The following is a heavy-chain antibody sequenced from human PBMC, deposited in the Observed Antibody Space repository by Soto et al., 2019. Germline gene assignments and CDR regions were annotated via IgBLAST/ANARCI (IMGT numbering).Heavy chain of an antibody. CDR1: GDSVSSNSAA. J-gene: IGHJ6*02. CDR2: TYYRSKWYN. CDR3: AREYHSSGWYHYYYGMDV. Sequence: PSQTLSLTCVISGDSVSSNSAAWNWIRQSPSRGLEWLGRTYYRSKWYNDYAVSVKSRITINPDTSKNQFSLQLNSVTPEDTAVYYCAREYHSSGWYHYYYGMDVWGQGTTVTVSS. D-gene: IGHD6-19*01. V-gene: IGHV6-1*01.